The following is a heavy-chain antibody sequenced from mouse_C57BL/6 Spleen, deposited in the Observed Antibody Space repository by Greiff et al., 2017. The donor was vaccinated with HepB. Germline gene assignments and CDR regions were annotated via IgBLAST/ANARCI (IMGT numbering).Heavy chain of an antibody. J-gene: IGHJ2*01. D-gene: IGHD3-2*02. V-gene: IGHV5-6*01. CDR2: ISSGGSYT. CDR1: GFTFSSYG. CDR3: ARHEQLRSHFDY. Sequence: EVKVVESGGDLVKPGGSLKLSCAASGFTFSSYGMSWVRQTPDKRLEWVATISSGGSYTYYPDSVKGRFTISRDNAKNTLYLQMSSLKSEDTAMYYCARHEQLRSHFDYWGQGTTLTVSS.